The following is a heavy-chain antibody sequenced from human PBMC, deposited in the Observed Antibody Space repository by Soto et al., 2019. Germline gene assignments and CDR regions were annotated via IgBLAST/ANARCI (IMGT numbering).Heavy chain of an antibody. V-gene: IGHV2-5*02. D-gene: IGHD6-19*01. CDR1: GFSLSSDGVG. CDR3: ARRSTYSRSWNSGWYDC. Sequence: SGPTLVNPTQTLTLTCTISGFSLSSDGVGVGWIRQPPGKALEWLAFIYWDDDYRYSPSLQSRLNITKDSSNNQVLLIVTNVEPVDSATYFCARRSTYSRSWNSGWYDCWGQGTLVTVSS. CDR2: IYWDDDY. J-gene: IGHJ4*02.